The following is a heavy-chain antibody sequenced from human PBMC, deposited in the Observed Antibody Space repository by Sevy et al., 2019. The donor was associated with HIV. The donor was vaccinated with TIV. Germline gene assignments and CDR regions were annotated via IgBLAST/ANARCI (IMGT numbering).Heavy chain of an antibody. CDR1: GGSFSGYY. CDR3: ARGHYSNYGSLYYYGMDV. Sequence: SETLSLTCAVYGGSFSGYYWSWIRQPPGKGLEWIGEINHSGSTNYNPSLKSRVTISVDKSKNQFSLKLSSVTAADTAVYYCARGHYSNYGSLYYYGMDVWGQGTTVTVSS. D-gene: IGHD4-4*01. V-gene: IGHV4-34*01. J-gene: IGHJ6*02. CDR2: INHSGST.